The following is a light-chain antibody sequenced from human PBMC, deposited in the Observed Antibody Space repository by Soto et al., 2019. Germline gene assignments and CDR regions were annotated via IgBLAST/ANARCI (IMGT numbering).Light chain of an antibody. CDR3: QQYITSLTT. Sequence: EIVLTQSPGTLSLSPGERVTLSCRASQSISSSFLAWYQQKPGQAPRLLIYGASSRATGIPDRFSGSGSGTDFTLTISRLEPEDFAVYYCQQYITSLTTFGQGTKVDIK. J-gene: IGKJ1*01. CDR2: GAS. CDR1: QSISSSF. V-gene: IGKV3-20*01.